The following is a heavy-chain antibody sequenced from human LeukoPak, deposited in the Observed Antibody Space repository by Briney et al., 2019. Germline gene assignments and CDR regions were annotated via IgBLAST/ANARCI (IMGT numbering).Heavy chain of an antibody. D-gene: IGHD3-10*01. CDR1: GGSISSYY. CDR3: ARHMSVSYDAFDL. CDR2: VYYTGRT. V-gene: IGHV4-59*08. J-gene: IGHJ3*01. Sequence: SETLSLTCTVSGGSISSYYWSWIRQPPGKGLEWIAYVYYTGRTLYNPSLESRVTISVDTSKTQISLKLTSVTAADTAVYYCARHMSVSYDAFDLWGRGTPVTVSS.